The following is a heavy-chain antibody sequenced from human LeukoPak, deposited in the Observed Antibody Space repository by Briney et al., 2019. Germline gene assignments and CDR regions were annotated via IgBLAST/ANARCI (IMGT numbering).Heavy chain of an antibody. V-gene: IGHV3-74*01. CDR2: INADGSTT. D-gene: IGHD6-13*01. CDR3: AKDRRAGYWYFDL. CDR1: GSGFTFNNYW. J-gene: IGHJ2*01. Sequence: GGSLRLSCAASGSGFTFNNYWMHWVRQAPGKGLVWVSRINADGSTTSYADSVRGRFTISRDNAKNTLYLQMNSLRAEDTAVYSCAKDRRAGYWYFDLWGRGTLVTVSS.